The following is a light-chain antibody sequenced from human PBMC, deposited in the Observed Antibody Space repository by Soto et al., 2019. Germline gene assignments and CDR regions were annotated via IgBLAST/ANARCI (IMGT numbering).Light chain of an antibody. CDR1: SSNIGSNT. Sequence: QSVLTQPPSASGTPGQRVTISCSGSSSNIGSNTVNWYPQLPGTAPKLLIYSNNQRPSGVPDRFSGSKSGTSASLAISGLQSDDEADYYCAARDDSLSGVVFGGGTKLTVL. J-gene: IGLJ2*01. CDR2: SNN. V-gene: IGLV1-44*01. CDR3: AARDDSLSGVV.